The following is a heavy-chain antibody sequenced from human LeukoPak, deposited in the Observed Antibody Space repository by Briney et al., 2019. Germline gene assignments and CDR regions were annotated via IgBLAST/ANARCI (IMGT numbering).Heavy chain of an antibody. V-gene: IGHV3-23*01. D-gene: IGHD3-16*02. J-gene: IGHJ5*02. CDR3: AKDREYYDYVWGSYLIHH. Sequence: GGSLRLSCAASGFTFSSYAMSWVRQAPGKGLEWVSTISGSGGSTYYTDSVKSRFTISRDNSKNTLYLQMNSLRAEDTAVYYCAKDREYYDYVWGSYLIHHWGQGTLVTVSS. CDR2: ISGSGGST. CDR1: GFTFSSYA.